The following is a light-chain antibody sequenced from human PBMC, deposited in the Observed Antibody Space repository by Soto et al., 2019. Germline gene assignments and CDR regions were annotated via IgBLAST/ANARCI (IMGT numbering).Light chain of an antibody. V-gene: IGKV3-11*01. CDR2: DAS. Sequence: EIVLTQSPATLSLSPGERATLSCRASQSLSSYLAWYQQKPGQAPRLLIYDASNRATGIPARFSGSGSGTDFTLTIGSLEPEDFAVYYCQQRSNWPLTFGGGTKVEIK. J-gene: IGKJ4*01. CDR1: QSLSSY. CDR3: QQRSNWPLT.